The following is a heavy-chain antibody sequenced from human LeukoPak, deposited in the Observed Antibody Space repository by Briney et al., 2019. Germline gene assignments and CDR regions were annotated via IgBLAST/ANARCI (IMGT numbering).Heavy chain of an antibody. CDR1: GGSISSYY. V-gene: IGHV4-59*08. Sequence: PSETLSLTCTVSGGSISSYYWSWIRQPPGKGLEWIGYIYYSGSTNYNPSLKSRVTISVDTSKNQFSLKLSSVTATDTAVYYCARSPGSGWLTSDSWGQGTLVTVSS. J-gene: IGHJ5*01. CDR3: ARSPGSGWLTSDS. D-gene: IGHD6-19*01. CDR2: IYYSGST.